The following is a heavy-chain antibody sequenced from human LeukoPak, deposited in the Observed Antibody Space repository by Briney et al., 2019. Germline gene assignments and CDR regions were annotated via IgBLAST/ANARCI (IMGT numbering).Heavy chain of an antibody. CDR3: ARGTVGRTYCGGDCYSPIDY. J-gene: IGHJ4*02. D-gene: IGHD2-21*01. V-gene: IGHV4-61*02. Sequence: SQTLSLTCTVSGGSISSGSYYWSWIRQPAGKGLEWIGRICTSGSTNYNPSLKSRVTISVDTSKNQFSLKLSSVTAADTAVYYCARGTVGRTYCGGDCYSPIDYWGQGTLVTVSS. CDR2: ICTSGST. CDR1: GGSISSGSYY.